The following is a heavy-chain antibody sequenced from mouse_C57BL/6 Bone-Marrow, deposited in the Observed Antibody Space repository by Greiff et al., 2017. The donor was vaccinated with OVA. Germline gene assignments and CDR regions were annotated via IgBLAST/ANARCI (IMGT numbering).Heavy chain of an antibody. CDR3: ARRAIYYDYDGWYFDV. Sequence: VQLQQPGAELVKPGASVKLSCKASGYTFTSYWMHWVKQRPGQGLEWIGMIHPNSGSTNYNEKFKSTATLTVDKSSSTAYMQLSSLTSEDSAVYYCARRAIYYDYDGWYFDVWGTGTTVTVSS. CDR1: GYTFTSYW. D-gene: IGHD2-4*01. J-gene: IGHJ1*03. V-gene: IGHV1-64*01. CDR2: IHPNSGST.